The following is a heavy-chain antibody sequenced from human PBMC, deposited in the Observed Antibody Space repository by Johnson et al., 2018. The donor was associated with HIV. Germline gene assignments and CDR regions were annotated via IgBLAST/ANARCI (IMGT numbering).Heavy chain of an antibody. J-gene: IGHJ3*02. Sequence: VQLVESGGVVVQPGGSLRLSCAASGFTFDDYTMHWVRQAPGKGMEWVSLISWDGGSTYYADSVKGRFTISRDNSKNSLYLQMNSLRTEDTALYYCAKDGSGDVRGAFDIWGQGTMVTVS. CDR2: ISWDGGST. CDR3: AKDGSGDVRGAFDI. D-gene: IGHD3-10*02. V-gene: IGHV3-43*01. CDR1: GFTFDDYT.